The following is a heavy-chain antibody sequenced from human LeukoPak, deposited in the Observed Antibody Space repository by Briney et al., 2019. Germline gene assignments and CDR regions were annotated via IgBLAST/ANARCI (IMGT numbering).Heavy chain of an antibody. D-gene: IGHD3-22*01. Sequence: GGSLRLSCAASGFTFSNAWMSWVRQAPGKGLEWVGRIKSKTDGGTTDYAAPVKGRFTISRDDSKNTLHLQMNSLKTEDTAVYYCTTDLVRYYDSSGYYSDCWGQGTLVTVSS. V-gene: IGHV3-15*01. CDR3: TTDLVRYYDSSGYYSDC. J-gene: IGHJ4*02. CDR2: IKSKTDGGTT. CDR1: GFTFSNAW.